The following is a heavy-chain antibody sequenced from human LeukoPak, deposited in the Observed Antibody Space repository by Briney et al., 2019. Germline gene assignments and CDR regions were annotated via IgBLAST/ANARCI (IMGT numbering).Heavy chain of an antibody. V-gene: IGHV3-30*02. CDR2: IRYDGSNK. J-gene: IGHJ4*02. Sequence: GGSLRLSCAASGFTFSSYGMHWVRQAPGKGLEWVAFIRYDGSNKYYADSVKGRFTISRDNSKNTLYLQMNSLRAEDTAVYYCAKGGDGSSGYYYFDYWGQGTLVTVSS. CDR3: AKGGDGSSGYYYFDY. CDR1: GFTFSSYG. D-gene: IGHD3-22*01.